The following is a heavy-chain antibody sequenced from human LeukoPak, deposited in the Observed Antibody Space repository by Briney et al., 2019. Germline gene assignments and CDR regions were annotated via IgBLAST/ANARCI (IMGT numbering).Heavy chain of an antibody. CDR2: IYYSGNT. Sequence: SETLSLTCTVSGGSISSYYWSWIRQPPGKGLEWIGYIYYSGNTNYNPSLKSRVTISVDTSKNQFSLKLSSVTAADTAVYYCARGLEMATIPGYWGQGTLVTVSS. CDR3: ARGLEMATIPGY. J-gene: IGHJ4*02. D-gene: IGHD5-12*01. V-gene: IGHV4-59*01. CDR1: GGSISSYY.